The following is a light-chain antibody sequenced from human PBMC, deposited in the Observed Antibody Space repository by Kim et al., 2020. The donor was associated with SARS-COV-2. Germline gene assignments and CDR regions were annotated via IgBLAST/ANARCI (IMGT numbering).Light chain of an antibody. CDR1: SSNIGAGYD. Sequence: QSVLTQPPSVSGAPGQRVTISCIGSSSNIGAGYDVHWYQQLPGTAPKLLISGNDDRPSGVPDRFSASKSDTSASLAITGLQAEDEAFYYCQSYDTSLSRLFGGGTQLTVL. J-gene: IGLJ3*02. CDR3: QSYDTSLSRL. CDR2: GND. V-gene: IGLV1-40*01.